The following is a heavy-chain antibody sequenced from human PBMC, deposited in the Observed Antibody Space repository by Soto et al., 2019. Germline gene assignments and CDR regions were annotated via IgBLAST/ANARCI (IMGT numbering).Heavy chain of an antibody. CDR3: ARLPDITIFGVVIDYYFDY. D-gene: IGHD3-3*01. V-gene: IGHV5-51*01. J-gene: IGHJ4*02. CDR1: GYSFTSYW. Sequence: GESLKISCKGSGYSFTSYWISWVRQMPGKGLEWMGIIYPGDSDTRYSPSFQGQVTISADKSISTAYLQWSSLKASDTAMYYCARLPDITIFGVVIDYYFDYWGQGTLVTVSS. CDR2: IYPGDSDT.